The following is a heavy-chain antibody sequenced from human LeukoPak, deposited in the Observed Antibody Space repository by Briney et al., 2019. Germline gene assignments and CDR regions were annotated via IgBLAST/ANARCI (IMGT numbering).Heavy chain of an antibody. CDR2: SIPILGIE. CDR3: ASPGYDQGSVEYFQH. Sequence: PVKVSCNASERTVSSYAISWVGQSAEQEVEGMGRSIPILGIENNAQKCQGRVAISPAKDTSPASMGLSSLRSEDTAVYYCASPGYDQGSVEYFQHWGQGTLVTVSS. CDR1: ERTVSSYA. D-gene: IGHD1-14*01. J-gene: IGHJ1*01. V-gene: IGHV1-69*04.